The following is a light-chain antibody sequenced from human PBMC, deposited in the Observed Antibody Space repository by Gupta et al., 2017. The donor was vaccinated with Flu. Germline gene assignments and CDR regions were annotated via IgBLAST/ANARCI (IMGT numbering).Light chain of an antibody. CDR2: AAS. CDR3: QQVNSYPLA. V-gene: IGKV1-9*01. Sequence: DIQLTQSPSFLSASVGDRVTITCRASQGISSYLAWYQQKPGKAPKLLIYAASTLQSGVPSRFSGSGSGTEFTLTISSLHTEDFATYYCQQVNSYPLAFGGGTKVEI. CDR1: QGISSY. J-gene: IGKJ4*01.